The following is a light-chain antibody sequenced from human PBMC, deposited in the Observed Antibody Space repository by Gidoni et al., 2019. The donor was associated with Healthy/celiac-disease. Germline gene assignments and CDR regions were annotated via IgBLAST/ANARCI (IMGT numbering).Light chain of an antibody. J-gene: IGLJ2*01. V-gene: IGLV1-47*01. Sequence: HSVLTQPPSASGTPGQRVTISCSGSSSTIGSNYVYWYQQLPGTAPKLLIYRNNQRPSGVPDRFSGSKSGTSASLAISGLRSEDEADYYCAAWDDSLSAVVFGGGTKLTVL. CDR1: SSTIGSNY. CDR2: RNN. CDR3: AAWDDSLSAVV.